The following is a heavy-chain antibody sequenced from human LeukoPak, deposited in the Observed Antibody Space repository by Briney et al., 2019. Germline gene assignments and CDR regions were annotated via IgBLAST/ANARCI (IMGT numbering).Heavy chain of an antibody. CDR3: ATAEWEYFYFDS. CDR1: GGPVTGGGYY. V-gene: IGHV4-31*03. CDR2: ASYSGGT. Sequence: PSDTLSLTCSVSGGPVTGGGYYWRWIRQHPGKGLQWIGFASYSGGTYYNPSLMSRITISVDRSQNQFSLRMRDVTAADTAVYFCATAEWEYFYFDSWGQGALVAVSS. J-gene: IGHJ4*02. D-gene: IGHD1-26*01.